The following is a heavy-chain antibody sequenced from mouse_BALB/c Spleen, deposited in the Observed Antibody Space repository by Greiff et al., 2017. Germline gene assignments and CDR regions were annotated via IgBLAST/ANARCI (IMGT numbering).Heavy chain of an antibody. CDR3: ARQYYGSSHYFDY. CDR2: ISSGSSTI. J-gene: IGHJ2*01. V-gene: IGHV5-17*02. CDR1: GFTFSSFG. Sequence: EVMLVESGGGLVQPGGSRKLSCAASGFTFSSFGMHWVRQAPEKGLEWVAYISSGSSTIYYADTVKGRFTISRDNPKNTLFLQMTSLRSEDTAMYYCARQYYGSSHYFDYWGQGTTLTVSS. D-gene: IGHD1-1*01.